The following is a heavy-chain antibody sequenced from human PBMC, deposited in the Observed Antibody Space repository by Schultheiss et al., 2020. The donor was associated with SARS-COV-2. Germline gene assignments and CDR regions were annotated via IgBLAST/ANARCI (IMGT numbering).Heavy chain of an antibody. Sequence: GGSLRLSCAASGFTFSSYAMHWVRQAPGKGLEWVAVISYDGSNKYYADSVKGRFTISRDNAKNSLYLQMNSLRAEDTAVYYCARGQLWFPYEYWGQGTLVTVSS. CDR1: GFTFSSYA. J-gene: IGHJ4*02. V-gene: IGHV3-30*04. CDR3: ARGQLWFPYEY. D-gene: IGHD5-18*01. CDR2: ISYDGSNK.